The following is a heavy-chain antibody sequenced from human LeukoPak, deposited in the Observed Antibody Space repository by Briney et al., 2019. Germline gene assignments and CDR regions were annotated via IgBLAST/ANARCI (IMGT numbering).Heavy chain of an antibody. V-gene: IGHV3-23*01. D-gene: IGHD2-15*01. CDR2: ISGSGGST. Sequence: GGSLRLSCAASGFTFSSYAISWVRQAPGKGLEWVSAISGSGGSTYYADSVKGQFTISRDNSKNTLYLQMNSLRAEDTAVYYCALLAYCSGGICYSTDFLGYVQHWGQGTLVTVSS. J-gene: IGHJ1*01. CDR1: GFTFSSYA. CDR3: ALLAYCSGGICYSTDFLGYVQH.